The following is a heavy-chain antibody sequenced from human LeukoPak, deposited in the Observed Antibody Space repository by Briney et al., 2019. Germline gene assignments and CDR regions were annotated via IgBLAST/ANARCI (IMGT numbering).Heavy chain of an antibody. Sequence: GGSLRLSCAASGFTFSRYWMSWVRQAPGKGLEWVANIKQDGSEKYYVDSVKGRFTISRDNAKNSLYLQMNSLRAEDTAVYYCARAGYSSSWPNWFDPWGQGTLVTVSS. D-gene: IGHD6-13*01. J-gene: IGHJ5*02. V-gene: IGHV3-7*01. CDR1: GFTFSRYW. CDR3: ARAGYSSSWPNWFDP. CDR2: IKQDGSEK.